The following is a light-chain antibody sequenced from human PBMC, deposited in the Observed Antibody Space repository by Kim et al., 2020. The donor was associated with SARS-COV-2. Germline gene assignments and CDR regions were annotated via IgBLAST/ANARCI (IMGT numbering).Light chain of an antibody. CDR2: GAS. CDR1: QSVSSSY. V-gene: IGKV3-20*01. J-gene: IGKJ5*01. CDR3: QQYGRTVPRT. Sequence: EIVLTQSPGTLSLSPGERATLSCRATQSVSSSYLAWYQQKPGQAPRILIYGASSRATGIPARFSGSGAGTDFILTISRLEPEDFAVYYCQQYGRTVPRTFGQGTRLEIK.